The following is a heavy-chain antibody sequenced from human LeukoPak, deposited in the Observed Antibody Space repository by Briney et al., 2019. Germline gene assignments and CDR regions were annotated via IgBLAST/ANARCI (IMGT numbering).Heavy chain of an antibody. CDR3: AREWFGELI. Sequence: PGGSLRLSCAASGFTFSSYSMNWVRQAPGKGLEWVSHITASGTAVFYADSVKGRFTISRDNAKSSLYLQMNSLRAEDTAVYYCAREWFGELIWGQGTLVTVSS. D-gene: IGHD3-10*01. CDR2: ITASGTAV. CDR1: GFTFSSYS. V-gene: IGHV3-48*01. J-gene: IGHJ4*02.